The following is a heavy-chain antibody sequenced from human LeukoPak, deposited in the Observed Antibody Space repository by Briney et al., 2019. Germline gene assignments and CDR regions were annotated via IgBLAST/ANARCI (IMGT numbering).Heavy chain of an antibody. J-gene: IGHJ4*02. Sequence: SETLSLTCTVSGYSISSGYYWGWIRQPPGKGLEWIGSIYHSGSTYYNPSLKSRVTISVDTSKNQFSLKLSSVTAADTALYYCARHNSDYFNWLDYWGQGTLDTVSS. CDR3: ARHNSDYFNWLDY. CDR2: IYHSGST. CDR1: GYSISSGYY. D-gene: IGHD5-12*01. V-gene: IGHV4-38-2*02.